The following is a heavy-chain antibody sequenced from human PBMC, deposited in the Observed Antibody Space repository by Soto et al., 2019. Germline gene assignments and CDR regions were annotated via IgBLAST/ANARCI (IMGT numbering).Heavy chain of an antibody. J-gene: IGHJ4*02. CDR1: GGSFSGYY. CDR3: ARGPVITMIVDD. D-gene: IGHD3-22*01. Sequence: QVQLQQWGAGLLKPSETLSLTCAVYGGSFSGYYWSWIRQPPGKGLAWIGEINHSGSTNYNPSLKSRVTISVDTSKNQFSLKLSSVTAADTAVYYCARGPVITMIVDDWGQGTLVTVSS. V-gene: IGHV4-34*01. CDR2: INHSGST.